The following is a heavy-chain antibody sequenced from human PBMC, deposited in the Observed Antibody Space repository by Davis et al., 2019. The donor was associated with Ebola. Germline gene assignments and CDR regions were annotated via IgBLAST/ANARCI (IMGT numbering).Heavy chain of an antibody. CDR2: ISPNSGVK. CDR1: GYTFTGYS. D-gene: IGHD1-1*01. Sequence: ASVKVSCKASGYTFTGYSMHWVRQAPGQGLEWMGWISPNSGVKKYAQKFQGRVTMTRDTSISTAYMELSSLGSDDTAVYFCARGPPLPPDPEHLEFFWFDPWGQGTLVTVSS. CDR3: ARGPPLPPDPEHLEFFWFDP. V-gene: IGHV1-2*02. J-gene: IGHJ5*02.